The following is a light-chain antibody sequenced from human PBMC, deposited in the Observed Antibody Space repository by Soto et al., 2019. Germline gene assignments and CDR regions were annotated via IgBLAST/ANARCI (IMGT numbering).Light chain of an antibody. CDR3: QQYKTYSPT. CDR2: MAS. Sequence: DIQVTQSPSALSASVGDRVTITCRASQSVDNWLAWHQRRPGKAPKLLIYMASTLEVGVPSRFSGSASGTEFTLTISSLQPDDSATYYCQQYKTYSPTFGQGTKVDIK. J-gene: IGKJ1*01. V-gene: IGKV1-5*03. CDR1: QSVDNW.